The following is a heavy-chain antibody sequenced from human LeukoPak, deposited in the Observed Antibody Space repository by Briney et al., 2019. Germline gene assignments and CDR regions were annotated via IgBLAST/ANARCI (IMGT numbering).Heavy chain of an antibody. CDR2: IYSSGST. CDR3: AKSHRGYAPRRTYYYYMDV. V-gene: IGHV4-61*02. Sequence: PSETLSLTCIVSGGSISSGSYYWSWIRQPAGKGLEWIGRIYSSGSTSYNPSLKSRVTISVDTSTNQFSLKLSSVTAADTAVYYCAKSHRGYAPRRTYYYYMDVWGKGTTITVSS. CDR1: GGSISSGSYY. D-gene: IGHD5-12*01. J-gene: IGHJ6*03.